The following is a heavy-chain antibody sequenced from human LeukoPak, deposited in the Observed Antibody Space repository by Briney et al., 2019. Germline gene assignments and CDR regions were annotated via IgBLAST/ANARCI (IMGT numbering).Heavy chain of an antibody. CDR1: RGSISTYY. J-gene: IGHJ3*02. Sequence: SETLSLTCTVSRGSISTYYWSWIRQSPGKGLEWIGNLYYSGSTNYNPSLQSRVTISVDTSKNQISLKLSSVTAADTAIYFCATEVLESNAFHIWGQGTLVIVSS. CDR2: LYYSGST. CDR3: ATEVLESNAFHI. V-gene: IGHV4-59*01. D-gene: IGHD1-1*01.